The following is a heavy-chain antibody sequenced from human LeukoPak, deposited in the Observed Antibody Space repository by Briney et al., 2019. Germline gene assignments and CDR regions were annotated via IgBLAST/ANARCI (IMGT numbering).Heavy chain of an antibody. CDR3: ARGQGTVTTH. V-gene: IGHV4-34*01. Sequence: SETLSLTCAVSGGSFSAYYWTWIRQPPGRGLEWIGEINHSGSANYNPSLKSRVTISLDTSKNQFSLKLSSVTAADTAVYYCARGQGTVTTHWGQGTLVTVSS. CDR1: GGSFSAYY. CDR2: INHSGSA. D-gene: IGHD4-17*01. J-gene: IGHJ4*02.